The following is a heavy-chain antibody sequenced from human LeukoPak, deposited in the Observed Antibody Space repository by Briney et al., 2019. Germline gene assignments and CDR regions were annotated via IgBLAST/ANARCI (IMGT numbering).Heavy chain of an antibody. J-gene: IGHJ3*01. CDR3: ARHSAGLNDPFDL. CDR2: IYYSGST. CDR1: GDSISSSDHY. V-gene: IGHV4-39*01. D-gene: IGHD6-13*01. Sequence: SETLSLTCIVSGDSISSSDHYWGWIRQPPGKGLEWIGSIYYSGSTYYTPSLKSRVTISVDTSKNQFSLKLSSVTATDTAVYYCARHSAGLNDPFDLWIQGTMVTVSS.